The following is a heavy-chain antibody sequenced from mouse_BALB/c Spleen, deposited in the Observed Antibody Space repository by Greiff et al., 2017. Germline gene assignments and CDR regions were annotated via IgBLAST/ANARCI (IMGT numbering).Heavy chain of an antibody. D-gene: IGHD2-4*01. V-gene: IGHV1-7*01. CDR2: INPSTGYT. Sequence: LVESGAELAKPGASVKMSCKASGYTFTSYWMHWVKQRPGQGLEWIGYINPSTGYTEYNQKFKDKATLTADKSSSTAYMQLSSLTSEDSAVYYCARDDYDGDYWGQGTTLTVSS. CDR3: ARDDYDGDY. J-gene: IGHJ2*01. CDR1: GYTFTSYW.